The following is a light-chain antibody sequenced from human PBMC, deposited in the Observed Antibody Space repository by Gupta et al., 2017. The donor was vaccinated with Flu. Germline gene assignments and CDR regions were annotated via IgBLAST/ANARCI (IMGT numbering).Light chain of an antibody. V-gene: IGKV3-20*01. Sequence: EVVLTQSPGTLSLSPGERATLSCRASQSFRNNYLAWYQQRPGQAPRLLISDVSRRATGIPDRFSGSGSGADFTLTISRLEPEDFAVYYCQQYVSVPWTFGQGTRVEN. J-gene: IGKJ1*01. CDR3: QQYVSVPWT. CDR1: QSFRNNY. CDR2: DVS.